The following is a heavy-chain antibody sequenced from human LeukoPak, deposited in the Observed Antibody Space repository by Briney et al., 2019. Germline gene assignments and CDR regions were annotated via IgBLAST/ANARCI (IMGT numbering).Heavy chain of an antibody. CDR1: GFTFSSYS. CDR3: AGAVAGKGVYVY. J-gene: IGHJ4*02. CDR2: ISSSSSYI. D-gene: IGHD6-19*01. V-gene: IGHV3-21*01. Sequence: GGSLRLSCAASGFTFSSYSMNWVRQAPGKGLEWVSSISSSSSYIYYADSVKGRFTISRDNAKNSLYLQMNSLRVEDTAVYYCAGAVAGKGVYVYWGQGTLVTVSS.